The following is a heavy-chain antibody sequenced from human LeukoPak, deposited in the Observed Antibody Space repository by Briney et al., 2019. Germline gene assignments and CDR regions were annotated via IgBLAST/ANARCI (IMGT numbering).Heavy chain of an antibody. J-gene: IGHJ4*02. CDR2: ISSSSSYI. D-gene: IGHD2-2*02. CDR3: ARDPSPYCSSTSCYTPDY. V-gene: IGHV3-21*01. CDR1: GFTFSSYS. Sequence: PGGSLRLSCAASGFTFSSYSMNWVRQAPGKGLEWVSSISSSSSYIYYADSVKGRFTISRDNAKNSLYLQMNSLRAEDTAVYYCARDPSPYCSSTSCYTPDYWGQGTLVTVSS.